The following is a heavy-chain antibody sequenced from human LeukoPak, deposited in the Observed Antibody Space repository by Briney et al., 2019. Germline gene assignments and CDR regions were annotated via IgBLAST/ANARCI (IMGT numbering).Heavy chain of an antibody. J-gene: IGHJ4*02. D-gene: IGHD1-7*01. CDR2: MYTSGIT. CDR3: AREITGTRGVDY. CDR1: GDSFSSYF. Sequence: SSETLSLTCTVSGDSFSSYFWSWIRQPAGKGLEWIGRMYTSGITNSNPSLKSRVTMSVHTTKNQFSLNLTSVTAADTAVYYCAREITGTRGVDYWGQGILVTVSS. V-gene: IGHV4-4*07.